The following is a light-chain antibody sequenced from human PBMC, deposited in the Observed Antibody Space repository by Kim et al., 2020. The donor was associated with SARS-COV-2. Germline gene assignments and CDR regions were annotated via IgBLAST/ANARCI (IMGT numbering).Light chain of an antibody. V-gene: IGKV1-33*01. CDR1: QDISNY. CDR2: DAS. CDR3: QQYDNLLPLT. Sequence: DIQMTQSPSSLSASVGDRVTITCQASQDISNYLNWYQQKPGKAPKLLIYDASKLETGVPSRFSGSGSGTDFTFTIRSLQPEDIATYYCQQYDNLLPLTFGGGTKVDIK. J-gene: IGKJ4*01.